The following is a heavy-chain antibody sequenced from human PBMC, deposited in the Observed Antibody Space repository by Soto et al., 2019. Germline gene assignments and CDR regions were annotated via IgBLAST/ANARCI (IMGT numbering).Heavy chain of an antibody. D-gene: IGHD3-16*01. CDR1: GYNFSTYW. CDR3: ARTRTFSLGFYYYGMDV. V-gene: IGHV5-51*01. J-gene: IGHJ6*02. Sequence: PGESLKISCEGSGYNFSTYWIGWVRQMPGRGLEWMGIIYPGDSNNKYSPSFPGQVTISDDKSISTAYLQWSSLKASDTAIYYCARTRTFSLGFYYYGMDVWGQGTTVTVSS. CDR2: IYPGDSNN.